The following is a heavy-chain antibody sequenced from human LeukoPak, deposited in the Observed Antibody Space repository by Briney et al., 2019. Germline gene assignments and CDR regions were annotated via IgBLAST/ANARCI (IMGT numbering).Heavy chain of an antibody. Sequence: GGSLRLSCAASGFTFSTYPMSWVRQAPGKGLQWVSAISNGGGTAYYAESVKGRFTISRDNSKGTLYLQMNSLRAEDTAIYYCAARPLMPPRFDYWGQGALVTVSA. V-gene: IGHV3-23*01. J-gene: IGHJ4*02. CDR1: GFTFSTYP. D-gene: IGHD2-2*01. CDR3: AARPLMPPRFDY. CDR2: ISNGGGTA.